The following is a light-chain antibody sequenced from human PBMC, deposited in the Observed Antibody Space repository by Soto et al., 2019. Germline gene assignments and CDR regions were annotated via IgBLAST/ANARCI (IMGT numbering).Light chain of an antibody. CDR3: QQFDSSGT. J-gene: IGKJ1*01. Sequence: EIVLTQSPGTLSLSPGERATLSCRASQSVSSTYLAWYQQKPGQAPRLLIYGPSSRATGIPDRFSGSGSGTDFTLTIRRLEPEDFAVYYCQQFDSSGTVGQGTKVDIK. CDR1: QSVSSTY. V-gene: IGKV3-20*01. CDR2: GPS.